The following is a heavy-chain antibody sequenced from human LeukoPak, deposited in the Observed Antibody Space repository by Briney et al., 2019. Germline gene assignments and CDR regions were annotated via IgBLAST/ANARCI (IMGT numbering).Heavy chain of an antibody. V-gene: IGHV4-39*01. CDR1: GASISGSGYY. Sequence: SETLSLTCAVSGASISGSGYYWGWIRQPPGKGLEWIGNIYYSGSTYYNASLQSRVTISIDMSKNEFSPRLNSVTAADTAMYYCAKSGGYGLIDYWGQGTLVTVSS. CDR2: IYYSGST. J-gene: IGHJ4*02. CDR3: AKSGGYGLIDY. D-gene: IGHD1-26*01.